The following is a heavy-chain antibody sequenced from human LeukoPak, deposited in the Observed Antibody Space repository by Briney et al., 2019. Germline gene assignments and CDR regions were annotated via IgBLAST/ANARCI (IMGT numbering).Heavy chain of an antibody. V-gene: IGHV3-21*04. Sequence: PGGSLRLSCTASGFTFSSYSLNWVRQAPGKGLEWVSSISSSSSYIYYADSVKGRFTISRDNAKNSLYLQMNSLRAEDTAVYYCALSDAFDIWGQGTMVTVSS. CDR3: ALSDAFDI. CDR1: GFTFSSYS. J-gene: IGHJ3*02. CDR2: ISSSSSYI.